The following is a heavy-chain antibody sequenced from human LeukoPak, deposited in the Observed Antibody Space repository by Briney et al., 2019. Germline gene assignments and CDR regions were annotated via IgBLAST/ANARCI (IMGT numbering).Heavy chain of an antibody. V-gene: IGHV3-11*01. D-gene: IGHD6-19*01. CDR3: ARDGRAVTSNMDAFDI. Sequence: PGGSLRLSCAASGFTFSDSYMTWIRQAPGKGLEWVSYISSSGSGLFYADSVKGRFTISRDNAKNSLYLQMNSLRVEDTAVYYCARDGRAVTSNMDAFDIWGQGTMVTVSS. J-gene: IGHJ3*02. CDR2: ISSSGSGL. CDR1: GFTFSDSY.